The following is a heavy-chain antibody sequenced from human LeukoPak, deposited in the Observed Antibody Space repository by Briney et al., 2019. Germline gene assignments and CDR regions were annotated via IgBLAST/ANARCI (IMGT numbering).Heavy chain of an antibody. V-gene: IGHV3-33*06. CDR3: AKGGYYDSSGLADY. D-gene: IGHD3-22*01. J-gene: IGHJ4*02. CDR2: IWYDGSNK. Sequence: GGSLRLSCAASGFTFSSYSMNWVRQAPGKGLEWVAGIWYDGSNKYYADSVKGRFTISRDNSKDTLYLQMHSLRAEDTAVYYCAKGGYYDSSGLADYWGQGTLVTVSS. CDR1: GFTFSSYS.